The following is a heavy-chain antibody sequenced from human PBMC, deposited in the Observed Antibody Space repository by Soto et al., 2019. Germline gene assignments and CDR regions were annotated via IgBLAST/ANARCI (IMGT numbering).Heavy chain of an antibody. Sequence: QIQLVQSGAEVKKPGASVKVSCKASGYTLTSYGISWVRQAPGQGLEWMGWVSAYNGNTNYAQKFQGRVTMTTDASTNTAYMELRSLRSDDTAVYYCARDEDYDILTGYYQFDFWGQGTQVSVSS. CDR3: ARDEDYDILTGYYQFDF. D-gene: IGHD3-9*01. V-gene: IGHV1-18*01. CDR1: GYTLTSYG. CDR2: VSAYNGNT. J-gene: IGHJ4*01.